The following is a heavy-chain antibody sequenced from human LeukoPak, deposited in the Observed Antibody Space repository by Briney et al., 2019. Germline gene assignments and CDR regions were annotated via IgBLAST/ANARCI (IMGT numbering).Heavy chain of an antibody. CDR3: ARAHNWKYGSFDF. V-gene: IGHV3-21*01. J-gene: IGHJ4*02. CDR1: GFTFSSYS. CDR2: ISSSSSYI. D-gene: IGHD1-7*01. Sequence: PGGSLTLSCAASGFTFSSYSMNWVSQAPGKGREWVSCISSSSSYIYYADSVKGRFTISRDNAKNSLYLQMYSLRAEDTAVYYCARAHNWKYGSFDFWGQGTLVTVSS.